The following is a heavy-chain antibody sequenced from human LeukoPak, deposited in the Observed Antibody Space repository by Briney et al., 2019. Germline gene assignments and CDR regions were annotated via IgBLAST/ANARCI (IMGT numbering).Heavy chain of an antibody. D-gene: IGHD3-22*01. J-gene: IGHJ5*02. CDR1: GGSFSGYY. CDR3: ARESYYDSSGSNWFDP. CDR2: INHSGST. V-gene: IGHV4-34*01. Sequence: SETLCLTCAVYGGSFSGYYWSWIRQTPGKGLEWIGEINHSGSTNYNTSLKRRVTISVDTSKNQFSLKLSSVTAADTAVYYCARESYYDSSGSNWFDPWGQGTLVTVSS.